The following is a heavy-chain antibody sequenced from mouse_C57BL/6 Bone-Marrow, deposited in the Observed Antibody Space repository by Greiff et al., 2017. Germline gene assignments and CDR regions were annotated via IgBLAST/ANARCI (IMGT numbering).Heavy chain of an antibody. CDR2: ISNGGGST. V-gene: IGHV5-12*01. CDR1: GFTFSDYY. J-gene: IGHJ4*01. CDR3: ARQGYSNYPYYYAMAY. Sequence: EVMLVESGGGLVQPGGSLKLSCAASGFTFSDYYMYWVRQTPGKRLEWVAYISNGGGSTYYPDTVKGRFTISRDNAKNTLYLQMSRLKSENTAMYYCARQGYSNYPYYYAMAYWGQGTSVTVSA. D-gene: IGHD2-5*01.